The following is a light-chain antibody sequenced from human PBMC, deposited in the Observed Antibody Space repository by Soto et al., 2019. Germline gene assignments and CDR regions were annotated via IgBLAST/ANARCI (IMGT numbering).Light chain of an antibody. CDR1: SSNIGAGYD. CDR3: QSYDSSLSAYV. Sequence: QSALTQPPSASGTPGQRVTISCTGSSSNIGAGYDVHWYQQLPGTAPKLLIYDNRNRPSGVPDRFSGSKSGTSASLAITGLQAEDEADYYCQSYDSSLSAYVFGTGTKVTVL. J-gene: IGLJ1*01. CDR2: DNR. V-gene: IGLV1-40*01.